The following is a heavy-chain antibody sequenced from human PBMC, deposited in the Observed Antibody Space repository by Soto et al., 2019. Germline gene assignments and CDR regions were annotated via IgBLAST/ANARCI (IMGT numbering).Heavy chain of an antibody. CDR1: GFTFSSYG. Sequence: GGSLRLSCAASGFTFSSYGMHWVRQAPGKGLEWVAVISYDGSNKYYADSVKGRFTISRDNSKNTLYLQMNSLRAEDTAVYYCAKELEWAGTHFDYWGQGTLVTVSS. D-gene: IGHD6-19*01. J-gene: IGHJ4*02. CDR3: AKELEWAGTHFDY. CDR2: ISYDGSNK. V-gene: IGHV3-30*18.